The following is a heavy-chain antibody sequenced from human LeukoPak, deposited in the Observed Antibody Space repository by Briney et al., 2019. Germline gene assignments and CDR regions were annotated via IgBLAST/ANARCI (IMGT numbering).Heavy chain of an antibody. CDR1: GYTLTDYY. J-gene: IGHJ4*02. Sequence: ASVKVSCKASGYTLTDYYMHWVRQAPGQGLAWMGWINPNSGGTNYAQKFQGRVTMTRDTSISTAYMELSRLRSDDTAVHYCARESEDTAMVRVLDYWGQGTLVTVSS. CDR3: ARESEDTAMVRVLDY. V-gene: IGHV1-2*02. CDR2: INPNSGGT. D-gene: IGHD5-18*01.